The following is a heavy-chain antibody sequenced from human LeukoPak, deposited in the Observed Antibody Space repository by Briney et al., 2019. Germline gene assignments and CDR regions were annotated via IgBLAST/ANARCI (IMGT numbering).Heavy chain of an antibody. Sequence: PGRSLRRSCSASGFTFSSHAMNWVRQAPGKGLEWVSYISISSSSVYYADSVKGRFTISRDNAKNSLYLQMNSLRAEDTAIYYCARDNLAAAGDDNFDIWGQGTMVTVSS. CDR3: ARDNLAAAGDDNFDI. V-gene: IGHV3-48*04. CDR1: GFTFSSHA. J-gene: IGHJ3*02. CDR2: ISISSSSV. D-gene: IGHD6-13*01.